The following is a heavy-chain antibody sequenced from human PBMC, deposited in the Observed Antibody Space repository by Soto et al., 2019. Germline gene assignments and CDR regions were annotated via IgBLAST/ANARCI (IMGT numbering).Heavy chain of an antibody. D-gene: IGHD2-15*01. Sequence: SETLSLTCTVSGGSISSGGYYWSWIRQHPGKGLEWIGYIYYSGNTYYNPSLKSRVIISIDTSKNQFSLKLTSVTAADTAVYYCARETYSDEGGWLDPWGLGTLVTVSS. CDR3: ARETYSDEGGWLDP. J-gene: IGHJ5*02. CDR1: GGSISSGGYY. CDR2: IYYSGNT. V-gene: IGHV4-31*03.